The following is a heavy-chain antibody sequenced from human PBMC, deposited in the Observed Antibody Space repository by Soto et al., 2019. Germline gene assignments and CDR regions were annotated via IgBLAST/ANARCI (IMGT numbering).Heavy chain of an antibody. V-gene: IGHV4-34*01. J-gene: IGHJ6*02. D-gene: IGHD5-18*01. CDR1: GGSFSGYY. CDR3: AREYSYGYYYYYGMDV. CDR2: INHSGST. Sequence: PSETLSLTCAVYGGSFSGYYWSWIRQPPGKGLEWIGEINHSGSTNYNPSLKSRVTISVDTSKNQFSLKLSSVTAVDTAVYYCAREYSYGYYYYYGMDVWGQGTTVTVSS.